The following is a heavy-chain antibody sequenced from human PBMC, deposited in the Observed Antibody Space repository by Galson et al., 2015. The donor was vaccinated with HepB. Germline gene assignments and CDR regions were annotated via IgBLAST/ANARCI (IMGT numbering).Heavy chain of an antibody. J-gene: IGHJ4*02. CDR1: GFSLNTTGMC. CDR2: IDWDDDK. V-gene: IGHV2-70*13. Sequence: PALVKPTQTLTLTCSFSGFSLNTTGMCVSWIRQPPGKALEWLALIDWDDDKKDSTSLKTTLTISKDTSKNQVVLTMTNVDPEDTATYYCARTEMATIGDYFDYCGQGALVTVAS. CDR3: ARTEMATIGDYFDY. D-gene: IGHD5-24*01.